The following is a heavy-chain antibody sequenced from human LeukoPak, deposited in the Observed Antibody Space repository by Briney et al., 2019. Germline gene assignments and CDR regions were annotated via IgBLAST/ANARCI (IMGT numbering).Heavy chain of an antibody. CDR2: ITSRSTYI. V-gene: IGHV3-21*01. Sequence: KTGGSLRLSCAASGFTFSSYSMGWVRQAPGKGLEWVSSITSRSTYIYYADSVKGRFTISRDDAKNSLYLQMNSLRAEDTAVYYCARDYNFDYWGQGTLVTVSS. CDR3: ARDYNFDY. CDR1: GFTFSSYS. J-gene: IGHJ4*02.